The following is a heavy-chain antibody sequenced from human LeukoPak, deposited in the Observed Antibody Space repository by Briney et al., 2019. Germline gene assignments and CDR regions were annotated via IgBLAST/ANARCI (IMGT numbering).Heavy chain of an antibody. D-gene: IGHD2-21*02. CDR3: ARDGYCGGDCPPGY. J-gene: IGHJ4*02. CDR1: GGTFSSYA. Sequence: SVKVSCKASGGTFSSYAISWVRQAPGQGLEWMGRIIPILGIANYAQKFQGRVTITADKSTSTAYMELSSLRSEDTAVYYCARDGYCGGDCPPGYWGQGTLVTVSS. CDR2: IIPILGIA. V-gene: IGHV1-69*04.